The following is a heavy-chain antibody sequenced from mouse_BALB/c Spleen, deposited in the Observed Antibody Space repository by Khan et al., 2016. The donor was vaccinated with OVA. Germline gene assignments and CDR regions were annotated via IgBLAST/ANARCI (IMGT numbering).Heavy chain of an antibody. J-gene: IGHJ2*01. CDR3: ARFITTAVGDY. CDR2: INTYTGEP. Sequence: QSQLVQSGPELKKPGETVKISCKASGYTFTNYGMNWVKQAPGKGLKWMGWINTYTGEPTYADDFKGRFAFSLETSASTAYLQINNLKNEDTATYCWARFITTAVGDYWGQGTTLTVSS. D-gene: IGHD1-1*01. CDR1: GYTFTNYG. V-gene: IGHV9-3-1*01.